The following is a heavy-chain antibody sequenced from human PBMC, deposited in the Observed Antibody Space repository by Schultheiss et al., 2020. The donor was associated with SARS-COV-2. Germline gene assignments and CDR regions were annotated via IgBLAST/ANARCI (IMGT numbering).Heavy chain of an antibody. CDR2: ISYDGSNK. V-gene: IGHV3-30-3*01. CDR3: ARGSLTDYGDYEGAFDI. CDR1: GFTFSGSA. J-gene: IGHJ3*02. D-gene: IGHD4-17*01. Sequence: LSLTCAASGFTFSGSAMHWVRQAPGKGLEWVAVISYDGSNKYYADSVKGRFTISRDNAKNSLYLQMNSLRAEDTAVYYCARGSLTDYGDYEGAFDIWGQGTMVTVSS.